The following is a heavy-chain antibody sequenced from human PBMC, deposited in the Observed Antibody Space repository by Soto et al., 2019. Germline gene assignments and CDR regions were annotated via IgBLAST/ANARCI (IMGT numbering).Heavy chain of an antibody. Sequence: QLQLQESGPGLVKPSETLSLTCTVSSGSISSSDCFWGWIRQPPGKGLEWIGNIYYSGSTYYNPSLKSRVAMSVDTSNNQFSLKLSSVTAADTAVYYCARVLRDYPFYYYYMDVWGKGITVTVSS. V-gene: IGHV4-39*01. J-gene: IGHJ6*03. CDR3: ARVLRDYPFYYYYMDV. CDR2: IYYSGST. D-gene: IGHD3-10*01. CDR1: SGSISSSDCF.